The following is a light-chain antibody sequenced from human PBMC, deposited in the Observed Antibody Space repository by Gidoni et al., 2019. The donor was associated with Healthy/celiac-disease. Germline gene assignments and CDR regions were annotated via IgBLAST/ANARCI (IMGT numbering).Light chain of an antibody. V-gene: IGKV1-5*03. J-gene: IGKJ1*01. CDR3: QQYNSYSRT. CDR1: QSISSW. Sequence: DIQMTQSLSTLSASVGDRVTITCRASQSISSWLACISRNQGKPKLLIYKASSLESGVPSRFSGSGSGTEFTLTISSLQPDDFATYYCQQYNSYSRTFGQGTKVEIK. CDR2: KAS.